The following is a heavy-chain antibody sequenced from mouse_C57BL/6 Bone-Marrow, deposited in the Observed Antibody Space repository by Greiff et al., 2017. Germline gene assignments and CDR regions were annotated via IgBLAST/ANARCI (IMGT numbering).Heavy chain of an antibody. D-gene: IGHD2-3*01. J-gene: IGHJ2*01. V-gene: IGHV1-54*01. CDR3: ARSRLLRLDY. CDR1: GYAFTNYL. CDR2: INPGSGGT. Sequence: QVQLQQSFSDLLIPFTSVKVSCKASGYAFTNYLIEWVKQRPGQGLEWIGVINPGSGGTNYNEKFKGKATLTADKSSSTAYMQLSSLTSEDSAVYFCARSRLLRLDYWGQGTTLTVSS.